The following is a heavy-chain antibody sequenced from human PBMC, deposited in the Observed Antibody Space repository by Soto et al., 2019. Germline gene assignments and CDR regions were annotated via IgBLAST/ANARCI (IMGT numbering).Heavy chain of an antibody. J-gene: IGHJ6*02. CDR1: GGSVSSGSYY. D-gene: IGHD6-13*01. V-gene: IGHV4-61*01. CDR2: IYYSGST. Sequence: SETLSLTCTVSGGSVSSGSYYWSWIRQPPGKGLEWIGYIYYSGSTNYNPSLKSRVTISVDTSKNQFSLKLSSVTAADTAVYYCASSSSWYDNYYYYGTDVWGQGTTVTVSS. CDR3: ASSSSWYDNYYYYGTDV.